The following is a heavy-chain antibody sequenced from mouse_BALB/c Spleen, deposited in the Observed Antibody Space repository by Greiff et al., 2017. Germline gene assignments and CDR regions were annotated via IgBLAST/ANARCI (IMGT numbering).Heavy chain of an antibody. CDR3: ASPLLQVRYYAMDY. V-gene: IGHV2-6-7*01. D-gene: IGHD2-14*01. J-gene: IGHJ4*01. CDR1: GFSFTGYG. Sequence: VQLVESGPGLVAPSQSLSITCTASGFSFTGYGVNWVRQPPGQGLEWLGMIWGDGSTDYNSALKSRLSISKANSKSQVFLEMNSLQTDDTARYYCASPLLQVRYYAMDYWGQGTSVTVSS. CDR2: IWGDGST.